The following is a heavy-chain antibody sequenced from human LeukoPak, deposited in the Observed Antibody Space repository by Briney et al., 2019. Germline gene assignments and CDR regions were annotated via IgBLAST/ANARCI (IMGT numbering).Heavy chain of an antibody. J-gene: IGHJ6*02. CDR2: ISWNSGSI. V-gene: IGHV3-9*01. CDR1: GFTFDDYA. Sequence: GRSLRLSCAASGFTFDDYAMHWVRQAPGKGLEWASGISWNSGSIGYADSVKGRFTISRDNAKNSLYLQMNSLRAEDTALYYCAKDLDYYGMDVWGQGTTVTVSS. CDR3: AKDLDYYGMDV.